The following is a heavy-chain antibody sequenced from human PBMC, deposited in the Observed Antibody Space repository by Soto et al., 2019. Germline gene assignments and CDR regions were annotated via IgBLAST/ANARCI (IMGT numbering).Heavy chain of an antibody. V-gene: IGHV4-59*01. D-gene: IGHD3-22*01. Sequence: SETLSLTCTVSGGSINSYYWSWIRQPPGKGLEYIGYIFYTGSTNLNPSLKSRVTISVDTSQNQFSLKLSSVTAADTAVYYCAGDRYYYDTGAYLLDYWGQGTLVTVSS. CDR1: GGSINSYY. CDR3: AGDRYYYDTGAYLLDY. J-gene: IGHJ4*02. CDR2: IFYTGST.